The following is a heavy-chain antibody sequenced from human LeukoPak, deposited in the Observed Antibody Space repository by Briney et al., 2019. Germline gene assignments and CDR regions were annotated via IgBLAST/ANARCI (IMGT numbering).Heavy chain of an antibody. J-gene: IGHJ4*02. Sequence: SETLSLTCAVSVGSFNGHYWSWIRQPPGKRLEFLGYISYSGTTNYNPSLKGRITMSIDTSKNQFSLELSSVAAADTAVYYCARHYGGAPYPLDYRGQGTLVTVSS. V-gene: IGHV4-59*03. CDR2: ISYSGTT. CDR3: ARHYGGAPYPLDY. D-gene: IGHD3-10*01. CDR1: VGSFNGHY.